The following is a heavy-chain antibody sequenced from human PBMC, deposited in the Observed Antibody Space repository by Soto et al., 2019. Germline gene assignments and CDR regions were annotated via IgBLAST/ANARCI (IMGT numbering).Heavy chain of an antibody. V-gene: IGHV3-30-3*01. CDR3: ARDPMGRYYGSGSYYFDY. CDR1: GFTFSSYA. J-gene: IGHJ4*02. D-gene: IGHD3-10*01. Sequence: QVQLVESGGGVVQPGRSLRLSCAASGFTFSSYAMHWVRQAPGQGLEWVAVISYDGSNKYYADSVKGRFTISRDNSKNTLYLQRTSLRAEDTAVYYCARDPMGRYYGSGSYYFDYWGQGPLVTVSS. CDR2: ISYDGSNK.